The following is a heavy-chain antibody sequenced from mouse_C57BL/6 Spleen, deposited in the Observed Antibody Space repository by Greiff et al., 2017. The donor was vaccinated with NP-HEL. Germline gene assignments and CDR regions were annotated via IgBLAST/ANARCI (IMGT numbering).Heavy chain of an antibody. CDR2: INPSSGYT. CDR3: ARWDPRGYAMDY. V-gene: IGHV1-7*01. D-gene: IGHD4-1*01. CDR1: GYTFPSYW. Sequence: VTVVESGAELSPPVASVPLSCTASGYTFPSYWMHCLKQRPGQGLEWIGYINPSSGYTKYNQKFKDKATLTADKSSSTAYMQLSSLTYEDSAVYYCARWDPRGYAMDYWGQGTSVTVSS. J-gene: IGHJ4*01.